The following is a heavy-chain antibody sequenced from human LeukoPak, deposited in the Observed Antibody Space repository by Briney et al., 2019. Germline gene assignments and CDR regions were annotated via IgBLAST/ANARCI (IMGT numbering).Heavy chain of an antibody. CDR1: GFTFSSYG. CDR2: IWYDGSNK. D-gene: IGHD2-15*01. CDR3: ATDRATQYFDY. Sequence: GGSLRLSCAASGFTFSSYGMHWVRQAPGKGLEWVAFIWYDGSNKYYADSVKGRFTISRDNSRNTLFLQMNSLRAEDTAVYYCATDRATQYFDYWGQGTLVSVSS. V-gene: IGHV3-33*08. J-gene: IGHJ4*02.